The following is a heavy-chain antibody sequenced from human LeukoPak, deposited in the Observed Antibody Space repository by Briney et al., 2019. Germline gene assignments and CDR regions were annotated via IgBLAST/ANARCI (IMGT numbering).Heavy chain of an antibody. CDR1: GFTFSSHG. CDR3: AKDDAWIQFND. CDR2: ISPSGDIT. J-gene: IGHJ4*02. V-gene: IGHV3-23*01. Sequence: GSLRLSCAASGFTFSSHGMNWVRQAPGKGLEWISGISPSGDITYYADSVKGRFTISRDNSDNTVYLHMSSLRAGDTAVYFCAKDDAWIQFNDWGQGTLVTVSS. D-gene: IGHD5-24*01.